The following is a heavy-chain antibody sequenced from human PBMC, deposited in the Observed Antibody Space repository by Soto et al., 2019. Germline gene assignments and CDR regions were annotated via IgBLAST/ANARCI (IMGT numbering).Heavy chain of an antibody. CDR2: ISYDGSNK. CDR3: AKEYCSSTSCYTAWVDY. J-gene: IGHJ4*02. D-gene: IGHD2-2*02. V-gene: IGHV3-30*18. CDR1: GFTFSSYG. Sequence: PGGSLRLSCAASGFTFSSYGMHWVRQAPGKGLEWVAVISYDGSNKYYADSVKGRFTISRDNSKNTLYLQMNSLRAEDTAVYYCAKEYCSSTSCYTAWVDYWGQGTLVTVSS.